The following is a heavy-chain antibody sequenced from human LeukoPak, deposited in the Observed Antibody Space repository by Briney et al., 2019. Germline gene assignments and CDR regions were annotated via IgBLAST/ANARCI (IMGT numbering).Heavy chain of an antibody. Sequence: GGSLRLSCAAPGFTFSSYGMHWVRQAPGKGLEWVAFIRYDGSNKYHADSVKGRFTISRDNSKNTLYLQMNSLRAEDTAVYYCANALEDYDSSGYLFDYWGQGTLVTVSS. CDR1: GFTFSSYG. V-gene: IGHV3-30*02. J-gene: IGHJ4*02. CDR2: IRYDGSNK. D-gene: IGHD3-22*01. CDR3: ANALEDYDSSGYLFDY.